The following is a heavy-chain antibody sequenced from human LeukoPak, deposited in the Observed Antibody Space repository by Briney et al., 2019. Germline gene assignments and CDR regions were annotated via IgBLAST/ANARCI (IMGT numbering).Heavy chain of an antibody. CDR2: ISWNSGSI. Sequence: SGGSLRLSCVASGFTFDDYAMHWVRQAPGKGLEWVSGISWNSGSIGYADSVKGRFTISRDNAKNSLYLQMNSLRAEDTALYYCAKDGNSSSWPTTYDYWGQGTLVTVSS. CDR1: GFTFDDYA. D-gene: IGHD6-13*01. V-gene: IGHV3-9*01. J-gene: IGHJ4*02. CDR3: AKDGNSSSWPTTYDY.